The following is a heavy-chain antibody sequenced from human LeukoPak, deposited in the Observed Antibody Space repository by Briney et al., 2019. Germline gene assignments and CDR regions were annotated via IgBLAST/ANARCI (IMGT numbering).Heavy chain of an antibody. V-gene: IGHV4-34*01. CDR1: GGSFSGYY. J-gene: IGHJ5*02. D-gene: IGHD1-26*01. CDR2: INHSGST. Sequence: SETLSLTCAVYGGSFSGYYWSWIRQPPGKGLEWIGEINHSGSTNYNPSLKSRVTISVDTSKNQFSLKLSSVTAADTAVYYCARDSGSYFLRWFDPWGQRTLVTVSS. CDR3: ARDSGSYFLRWFDP.